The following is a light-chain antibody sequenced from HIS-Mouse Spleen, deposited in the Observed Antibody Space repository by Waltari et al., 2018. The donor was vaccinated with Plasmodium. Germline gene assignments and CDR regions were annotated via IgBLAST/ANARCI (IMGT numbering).Light chain of an antibody. CDR3: MIWPSNASGV. CDR1: SAITVGSYN. CDR2: YYSDSDK. J-gene: IGLJ3*02. Sequence: QPVLTQPPSSSASPGESARLTCTFTSAITVGSYNIYWYQRSPGSPPRYLLYYYSDSDKGQGSGVPSRFAGSKDASANTGILLISGLQSEDEADYYCMIWPSNASGVFGGGTKLTVL. V-gene: IGLV5-37*01.